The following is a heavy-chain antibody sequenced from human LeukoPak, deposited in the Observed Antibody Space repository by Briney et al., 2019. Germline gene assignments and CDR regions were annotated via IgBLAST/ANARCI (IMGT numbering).Heavy chain of an antibody. D-gene: IGHD3-10*01. CDR3: ARTSRHFYNSGGNSIPWPDGMDV. CDR2: VYYTGST. CDR1: GACISNYY. J-gene: IGHJ6*02. Sequence: SETLSLTCTVSGACISNYYWTWMRQAPGKGLEWIGYVYYTGSTNYNPSLKSRVTISLDTSKNQFFLKLSAVTAADTAVYYCARTSRHFYNSGGNSIPWPDGMDVWGQGTTVTVSS. V-gene: IGHV4-59*01.